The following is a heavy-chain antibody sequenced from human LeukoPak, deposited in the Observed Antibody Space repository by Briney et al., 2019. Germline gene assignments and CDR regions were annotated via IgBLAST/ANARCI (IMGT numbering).Heavy chain of an antibody. CDR3: AKGAGVIITPYYYYMDV. J-gene: IGHJ6*03. V-gene: IGHV3-23*01. Sequence: GGSLRLSCAASGFTFSSYAMSWVRQAPGKGLEWVSAISGSGGSTYYADSVKGRFTISRDNSKNTLYLQMNSLRAEDTAVYYCAKGAGVIITPYYYYMDVWGKGTTVTVSS. CDR1: GFTFSSYA. CDR2: ISGSGGST. D-gene: IGHD3-10*01.